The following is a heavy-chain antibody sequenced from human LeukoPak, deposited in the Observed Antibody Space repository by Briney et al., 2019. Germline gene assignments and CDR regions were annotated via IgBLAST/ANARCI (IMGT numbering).Heavy chain of an antibody. J-gene: IGHJ4*02. D-gene: IGHD6-13*01. V-gene: IGHV4-59*08. CDR3: ASTADSRIAAATFDY. CDR2: IYYSGST. CDR1: GGSISSYY. Sequence: SETLSLTCTVSGGSISSYYWSWIQQPPGKGLEWIGYIYYSGSTNYNPSLKSRVTISVDTSKNQFSLKLSSVTAADTAVYYCASTADSRIAAATFDYWGQGTLVTVSS.